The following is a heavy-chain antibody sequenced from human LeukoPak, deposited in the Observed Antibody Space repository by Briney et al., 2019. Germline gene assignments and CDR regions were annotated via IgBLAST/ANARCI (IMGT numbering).Heavy chain of an antibody. CDR3: ASVRFTNSSGYYSDY. V-gene: IGHV4-34*01. CDR1: GGSFSVYY. CDR2: INHSGST. D-gene: IGHD3-22*01. Sequence: NTSETLSLTCAVYGGSFSVYYWSWIRQPPGKGLEWIGEINHSGSTNYNPSLKSRVTISVDTSKNQFSLKLSSVTAADTAVYYCASVRFTNSSGYYSDYWGQGTLVTVSS. J-gene: IGHJ4*02.